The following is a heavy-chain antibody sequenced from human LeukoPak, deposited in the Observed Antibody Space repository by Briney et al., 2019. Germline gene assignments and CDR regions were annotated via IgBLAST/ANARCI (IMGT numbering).Heavy chain of an antibody. Sequence: GGSLRPSCAASGFTFSNYWMYWVRQAPGKGPVWVSRIHNDGTGTSYADSVKGRFTISRDNAKNTLYLQMNSLRAEDTAVYYCARRGDGYNNGMDVWGQGTTVTVSS. J-gene: IGHJ6*02. CDR3: ARRGDGYNNGMDV. D-gene: IGHD5-24*01. CDR2: IHNDGTGT. V-gene: IGHV3-74*01. CDR1: GFTFSNYW.